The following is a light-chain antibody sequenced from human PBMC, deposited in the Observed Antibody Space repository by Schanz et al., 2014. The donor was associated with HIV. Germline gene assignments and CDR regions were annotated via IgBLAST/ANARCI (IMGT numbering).Light chain of an antibody. CDR2: EDN. V-gene: IGLV6-57*04. J-gene: IGLJ2*01. Sequence: NFMLTQPHSVSASPGKTVTISCTRSSGSIASNYVQWYQQRPGSAPTTVIYEDNQRPSGVPDRFSGSIDSSSNSVSLTISGLKTEDEADYYCQSYDSSNQDVVFGGGTKLTV. CDR1: SGSIASNY. CDR3: QSYDSSNQDVV.